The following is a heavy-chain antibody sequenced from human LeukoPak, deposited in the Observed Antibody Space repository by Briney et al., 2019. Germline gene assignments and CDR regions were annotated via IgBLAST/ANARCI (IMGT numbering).Heavy chain of an antibody. CDR3: ARDRLHYGEYEKTFDY. CDR2: ISSSGSTI. CDR1: GFTFSGYE. D-gene: IGHD4-17*01. V-gene: IGHV3-48*03. Sequence: GGSLRLSCAASGFTFSGYEMNWVRQAPGKGLEWVSYISSSGSTIYYADSVKGRFTISRDNAKNSLYLQMNSLRAEDTAVYYCARDRLHYGEYEKTFDYWGQGTLVSVSS. J-gene: IGHJ4*02.